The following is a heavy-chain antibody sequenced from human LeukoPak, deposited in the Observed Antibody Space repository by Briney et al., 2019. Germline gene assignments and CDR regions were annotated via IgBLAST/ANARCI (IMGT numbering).Heavy chain of an antibody. J-gene: IGHJ4*02. CDR3: ARDNAGSGWVY. V-gene: IGHV3-30*02. CDR1: GFTFSSFG. D-gene: IGHD6-19*01. CDR2: IRSDGSSK. Sequence: GGSLRLSCAASGFTFSSFGLHWVRQAPGKGLEWVALIRSDGSSKNYADSVKGRFTISRDTSKNTVHLQMNSLRAEDTAVYYCARDNAGSGWVYWGQGTLVTVSS.